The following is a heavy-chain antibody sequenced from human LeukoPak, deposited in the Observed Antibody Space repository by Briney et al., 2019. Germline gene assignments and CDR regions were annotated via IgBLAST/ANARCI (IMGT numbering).Heavy chain of an antibody. CDR3: ARDRIAAAGGPGGHFDY. CDR1: GYTFTSYG. CDR2: ISAYNGNT. Sequence: ASVKVSCKASGYTFTSYGISWVRQAPGQGLEWMGWISAYNGNTNYAQKLQGRVTMTTDTSTSTAYMELRSLRSDDTAVYYCARDRIAAAGGPGGHFDYWGQGTLVTVSS. J-gene: IGHJ4*02. D-gene: IGHD6-13*01. V-gene: IGHV1-18*01.